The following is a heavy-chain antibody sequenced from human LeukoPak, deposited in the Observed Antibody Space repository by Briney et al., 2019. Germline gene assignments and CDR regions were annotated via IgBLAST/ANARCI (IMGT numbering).Heavy chain of an antibody. D-gene: IGHD5-12*01. CDR2: ISSSSSNI. V-gene: IGHV3-21*01. CDR1: GFTFSSYS. J-gene: IGHJ3*02. CDR3: AREIVATIPGAFDI. Sequence: GGSLRLSCAASGFTFSSYSMNWVRQAPGKGLEWVSSISSSSSNIYYADSVKGRFTISRDNAKNSLYLQMNSLRAEDTAVYYCAREIVATIPGAFDIWGQGTMVTVSS.